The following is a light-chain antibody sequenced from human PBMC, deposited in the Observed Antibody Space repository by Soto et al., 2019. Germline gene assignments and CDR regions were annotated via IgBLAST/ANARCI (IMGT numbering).Light chain of an antibody. J-gene: IGKJ5*01. Sequence: DIVMTQSPATLSLSPGERATLSCRASQSIHTSLAWYQEKPGQPPRLVVYDSTRRANGVPGRFGGSRSGTEFTLTINNLEPEDFAVYYCQQRNVWHPITFGQGTRLEI. CDR1: QSIHTS. CDR3: QQRNVWHPIT. V-gene: IGKV3D-11*02. CDR2: DST.